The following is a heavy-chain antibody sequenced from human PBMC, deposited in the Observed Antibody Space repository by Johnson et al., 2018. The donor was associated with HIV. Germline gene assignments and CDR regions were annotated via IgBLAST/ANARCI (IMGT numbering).Heavy chain of an antibody. V-gene: IGHV3-30*04. J-gene: IGHJ3*02. CDR1: GFTFSSYA. CDR3: ARELGGGYSSSSYAFDI. Sequence: QEQLVESVGGVVQPGRSLRLSCAASGFTFSSYAMHWVRQAPGKGLEWVAVISYDGSNKYYADSVKGRFPIPRDNSKNTLYLQMNSLRAEDTAVYYCARELGGGYSSSSYAFDIWGQGTMVTVSS. D-gene: IGHD6-6*01. CDR2: ISYDGSNK.